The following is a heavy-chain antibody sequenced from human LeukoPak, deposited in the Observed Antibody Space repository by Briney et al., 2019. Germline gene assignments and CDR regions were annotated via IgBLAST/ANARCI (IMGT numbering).Heavy chain of an antibody. CDR1: GYTFTSYD. Sequence: ASVTVSFKASGYTFTSYDINWVRQATGQGLEWMGWMNPNSGNTGYAQKFQGRVTMTRNTSISTAYMELSSLRSEDTAVYYCAREWRYCSSTSCYRVPGGYYGMDVWGQGTTVTVSS. J-gene: IGHJ6*02. CDR2: MNPNSGNT. CDR3: AREWRYCSSTSCYRVPGGYYGMDV. V-gene: IGHV1-8*01. D-gene: IGHD2-2*02.